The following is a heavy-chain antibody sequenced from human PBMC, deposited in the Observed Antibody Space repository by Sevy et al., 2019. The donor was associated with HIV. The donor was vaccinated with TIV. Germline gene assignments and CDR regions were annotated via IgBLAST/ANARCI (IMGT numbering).Heavy chain of an antibody. J-gene: IGHJ6*02. V-gene: IGHV4-61*10. D-gene: IGHD6-19*01. Sequence: SETLSLTCTVSGGSISSGSYYWSWIRQPAGKGLEWIGYIYYSGSTNYNPSLKSRVTISVDTSKNQFSLKLSSVTAADTAVYYCARRPHSVAGGAGVYGMDVWGQGTTVTVSS. CDR1: GGSISSGSYY. CDR3: ARRPHSVAGGAGVYGMDV. CDR2: IYYSGST.